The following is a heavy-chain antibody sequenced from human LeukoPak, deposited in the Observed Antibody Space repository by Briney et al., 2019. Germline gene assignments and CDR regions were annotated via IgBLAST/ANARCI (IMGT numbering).Heavy chain of an antibody. J-gene: IGHJ4*02. D-gene: IGHD3-22*01. V-gene: IGHV3-7*01. Sequence: GGSLRLSCAASGFTFSSYWMSWVRQAPGKGLEWVANIKQDGSEKYYVDSVKGRFTISRDNAKNSLYLQMNSLRAEDTAVYYCARDEYYYDSSGFESWGQGTLVTVSS. CDR1: GFTFSSYW. CDR2: IKQDGSEK. CDR3: ARDEYYYDSSGFES.